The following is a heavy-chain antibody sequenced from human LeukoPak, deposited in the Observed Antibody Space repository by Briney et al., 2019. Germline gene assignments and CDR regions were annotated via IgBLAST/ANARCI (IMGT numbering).Heavy chain of an antibody. CDR1: GASISSYY. D-gene: IGHD1-20*01. CDR3: ARDNWNYFFD. V-gene: IGHV4-59*01. CDR2: IYYSGST. Sequence: SSETLSLTCTVSGASISSYYWSWVRQPPGKVLEWIGYIYYSGSTNYNPSLKSRVTISVDTSKNQFSLKLSSVTAADTAVYYCARDNWNYFFDWGQGTLVTVSS. J-gene: IGHJ4*02.